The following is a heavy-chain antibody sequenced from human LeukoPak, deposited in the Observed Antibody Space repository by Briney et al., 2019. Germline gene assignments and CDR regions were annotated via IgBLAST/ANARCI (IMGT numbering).Heavy chain of an antibody. CDR3: ARAYGDYVYYFDY. CDR2: ISSNGGST. J-gene: IGHJ4*02. D-gene: IGHD4-17*01. Sequence: SCKASGGTFSSYAMHWVRQAPGKGLEYVSAISSNGGSTYYANSVKGRFTISRDNSKNTLYLQMGSLRAEDMAVYYCARAYGDYVYYFDYWGQGTLVTVSS. V-gene: IGHV3-64*01. CDR1: GGTFSSYA.